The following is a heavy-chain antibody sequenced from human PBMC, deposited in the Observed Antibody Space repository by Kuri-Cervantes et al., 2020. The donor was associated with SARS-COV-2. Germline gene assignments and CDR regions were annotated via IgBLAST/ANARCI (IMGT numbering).Heavy chain of an antibody. CDR3: ARGTTYGDYGIDY. D-gene: IGHD4-17*01. CDR2: ISSSGSTI. Sequence: GGSLRLSCAASGFTFSDYYMSWIRQAPGKGLEWVSYISSSGSTIYYADSVKGRFTISRDNAKNTLYLQMNSLRAKDTAVYYCARGTTYGDYGIDYWGQGTLVTVSS. CDR1: GFTFSDYY. V-gene: IGHV3-11*04. J-gene: IGHJ4*02.